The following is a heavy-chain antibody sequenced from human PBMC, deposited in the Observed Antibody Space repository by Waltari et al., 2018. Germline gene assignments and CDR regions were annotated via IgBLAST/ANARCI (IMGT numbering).Heavy chain of an antibody. CDR2: INPDGSGE. CDR3: ARDPAFGAFDF. J-gene: IGHJ3*01. V-gene: IGHV3-7*01. CDR1: GFSFRGSW. Sequence: EVQLLESGGGLVQPGGSLRLSCAALGFSFRGSWMTWVRQAPGKGLEWVAEINPDGSGEYYVDSVNGRFTISRDNTKNSLDLQMNSLRPDDTAVYFCARDPAFGAFDFWGQGTVVTVSS. D-gene: IGHD3-10*01.